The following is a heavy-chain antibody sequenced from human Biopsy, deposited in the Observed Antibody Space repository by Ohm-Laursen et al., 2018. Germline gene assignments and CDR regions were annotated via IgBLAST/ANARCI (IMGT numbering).Heavy chain of an antibody. D-gene: IGHD6-19*01. CDR2: IYTSGIT. CDR1: GGSISGSS. CDR3: AKHGSGWTGDDALHI. J-gene: IGHJ3*02. V-gene: IGHV4-4*07. Sequence: SDTLSLTCTVSGGSISGSSWSWIRQPAGKGLEWIGQIYTSGITNYNPSLKSRVTMSVDTSKDKFSLRVSSVTAADTAVYYCAKHGSGWTGDDALHIWGQGTMVTVSS.